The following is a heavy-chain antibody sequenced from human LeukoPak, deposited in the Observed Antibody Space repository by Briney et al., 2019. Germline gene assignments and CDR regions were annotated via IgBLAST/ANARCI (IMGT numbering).Heavy chain of an antibody. CDR1: GFTFDDYA. Sequence: GGSLRLSCAASGFTFDDYAMHWVRQAPGKGLEWVSGISWNSGSIGYADSVKGRFTISRDNAKNSLYLQMNSLRAEDTALYYCAKDMYEAAAGSFDYWGQGTLVTVSS. D-gene: IGHD6-13*01. V-gene: IGHV3-9*01. CDR3: AKDMYEAAAGSFDY. J-gene: IGHJ4*02. CDR2: ISWNSGSI.